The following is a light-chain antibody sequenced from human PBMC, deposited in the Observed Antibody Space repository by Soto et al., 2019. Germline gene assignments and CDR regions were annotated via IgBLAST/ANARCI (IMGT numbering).Light chain of an antibody. Sequence: DIHMTQSPATLSASVGDRVAITCRASQSVNIWLAWYQQKPGNAPRLLIYEASSLKSGVPSRFSGSGSGTEFTLTFSSLQPDDFATYYCQQYYDYPWMFGQGTKVDIK. V-gene: IGKV1-5*01. J-gene: IGKJ1*01. CDR2: EAS. CDR3: QQYYDYPWM. CDR1: QSVNIW.